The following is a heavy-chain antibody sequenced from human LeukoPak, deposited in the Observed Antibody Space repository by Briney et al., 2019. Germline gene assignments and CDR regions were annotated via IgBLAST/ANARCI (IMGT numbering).Heavy chain of an antibody. J-gene: IGHJ4*02. V-gene: IGHV4-59*12. CDR3: ARGDDFDY. CDR1: GGSISNYY. Sequence: SETLSLTCTVSGGSISNYYWSWIRQPPGKGLEWIGYINYSGSTTYNPSLKSRVTMSVDTSKNQFSLKLTSVTAADTAVYYCARGDDFDYWGQGTVVTVSS. CDR2: INYSGST. D-gene: IGHD2-21*02.